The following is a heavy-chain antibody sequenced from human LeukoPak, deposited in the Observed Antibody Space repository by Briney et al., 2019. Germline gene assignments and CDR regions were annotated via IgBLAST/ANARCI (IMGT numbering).Heavy chain of an antibody. CDR1: GDSISSGGYS. D-gene: IGHD3/OR15-3a*01. CDR2: IYQSGNT. V-gene: IGHV4-30-2*01. J-gene: IGHJ4*02. CDR3: ARTPFGRHFDY. Sequence: SETLSLTCVVSGDSISSGGYSWSWTRQPPGKGLEWIGYIYQSGNTYHNPSLKSRVTISIHWSKTQFSLRLSSVTAADTAVYYCARTPFGRHFDYWGQGTLVTVSS.